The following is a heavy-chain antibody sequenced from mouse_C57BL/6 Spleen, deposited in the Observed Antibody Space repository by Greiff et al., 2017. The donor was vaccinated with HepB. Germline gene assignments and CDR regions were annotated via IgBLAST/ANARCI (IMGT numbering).Heavy chain of an antibody. CDR1: GYTFTSYW. V-gene: IGHV1-59*01. D-gene: IGHD2-5*01. J-gene: IGHJ2*01. Sequence: QVQLKQPGAELVRPGTSVKLSCKASGYTFTSYWMHWVKQRPGQGLEWIGVIDPSDSYTNYKQKFKGKATVTVDTSSSTAYMQLSSLTSEDSAVYYCARWNIVTEYYFDYWGQGTTLTVSS. CDR3: ARWNIVTEYYFDY. CDR2: IDPSDSYT.